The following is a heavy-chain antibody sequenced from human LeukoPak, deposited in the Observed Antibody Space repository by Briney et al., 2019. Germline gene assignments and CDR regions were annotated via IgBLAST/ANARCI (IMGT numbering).Heavy chain of an antibody. CDR2: IKQDGREK. CDR1: GFTFSSYW. Sequence: GGSLRLSCAASGFTFSSYWMSWVRQAPGKGLEGVANIKQDGREKYYVDSVKGRFTISRDNAKNSLYLQMNSLRAEDTAVYYCASDRDYYDSSGYLFDYWGQGTLVTVSS. D-gene: IGHD3-22*01. V-gene: IGHV3-7*01. CDR3: ASDRDYYDSSGYLFDY. J-gene: IGHJ4*02.